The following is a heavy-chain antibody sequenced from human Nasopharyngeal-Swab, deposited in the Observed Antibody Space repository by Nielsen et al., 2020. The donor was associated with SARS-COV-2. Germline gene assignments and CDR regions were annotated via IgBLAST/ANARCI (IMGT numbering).Heavy chain of an antibody. Sequence: GESLKISCAASGFTVSSNYMSWVRQAPGKGLEWVANIKQDGSEKYYVDSVKGRFTISRDNAKNSLYLQMNSLRAEDTAVYYCARCSGSSWFFDYWGQGTLVTVSS. CDR3: ARCSGSSWFFDY. D-gene: IGHD6-13*01. CDR2: IKQDGSEK. CDR1: GFTVSSNY. V-gene: IGHV3-7*01. J-gene: IGHJ4*02.